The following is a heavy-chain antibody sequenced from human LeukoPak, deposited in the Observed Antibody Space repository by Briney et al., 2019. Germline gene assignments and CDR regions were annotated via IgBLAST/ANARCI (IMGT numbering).Heavy chain of an antibody. CDR2: IYYTGST. CDR1: GGSISTSNYY. D-gene: IGHD2-2*01. CDR3: ATYCRGTSCYEFAYDI. V-gene: IGHV4-39*01. Sequence: SSETLSLTCTVSGGSISTSNYYWGWIRQPPGKGLERIGSIYYTGSTYYNPSLMGRVTISVDTSKNQYSLKLNSMTAADTAVYYCATYCRGTSCYEFAYDIWGQGTMVTVSS. J-gene: IGHJ3*02.